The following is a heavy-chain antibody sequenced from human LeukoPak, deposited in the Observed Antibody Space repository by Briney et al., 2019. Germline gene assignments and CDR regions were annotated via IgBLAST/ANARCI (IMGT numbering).Heavy chain of an antibody. CDR1: GGSISGNY. D-gene: IGHD3-10*01. V-gene: IGHV4-59*01. CDR2: IYHSGST. Sequence: SETLSLTCTVSGGSISGNYWSWMRQPPGKGLEWIGYIYHSGSTNYNPSLKSRVTISVDTSKNQFSLKLSSVTAADTAVYYCARDITMVRVVTYYYGMDVWGQGTTVTVSS. CDR3: ARDITMVRVVTYYYGMDV. J-gene: IGHJ6*02.